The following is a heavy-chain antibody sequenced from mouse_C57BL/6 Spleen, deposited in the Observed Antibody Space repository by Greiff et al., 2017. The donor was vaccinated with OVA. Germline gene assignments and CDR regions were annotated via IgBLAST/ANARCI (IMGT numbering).Heavy chain of an antibody. CDR2: IDPETGGT. V-gene: IGHV1-15*01. Sequence: QVQLKESGAELVRPGASVTLSCKASGYTFTDYEMHWVKQTPVHGLEWIGAIDPETGGTAYNQKFKGKAILTADKSSSTAYMELRSLTSEDSAVYYCTRSSYGWFAYWGQGTLVTVSA. CDR3: TRSSYGWFAY. J-gene: IGHJ3*01. CDR1: GYTFTDYE. D-gene: IGHD1-1*01.